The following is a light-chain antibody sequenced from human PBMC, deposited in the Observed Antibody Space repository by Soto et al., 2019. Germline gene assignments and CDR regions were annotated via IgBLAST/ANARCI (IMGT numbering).Light chain of an antibody. CDR3: AAWDDSLSGPV. CDR1: SSNIGSNY. Sequence: QSVLTQPPSASGTPGQRVTISCSGSSSNIGSNYVYWYQQLPGTAPKHLIYRNNQRPSGVPDRCSGSKSGTSASLAISGLRSEDEADYYCAAWDDSLSGPVFGGGTKLTVL. CDR2: RNN. J-gene: IGLJ2*01. V-gene: IGLV1-47*01.